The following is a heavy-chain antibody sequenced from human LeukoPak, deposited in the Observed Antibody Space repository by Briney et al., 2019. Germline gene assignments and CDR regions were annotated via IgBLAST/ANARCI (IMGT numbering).Heavy chain of an antibody. CDR1: GFSFSSYE. V-gene: IGHV3-48*03. Sequence: GGSLRLSCAASGFSFSSYEMNWVRQAPGKGLEWVSYISGSGSAIYYADSVKGRFTISRDNAKNSLYLQMNSLRDEDTAVYYCAFGGVIVKDNYFDYWGQGTLVTVSS. CDR2: ISGSGSAI. CDR3: AFGGVIVKDNYFDY. D-gene: IGHD3-16*02. J-gene: IGHJ4*02.